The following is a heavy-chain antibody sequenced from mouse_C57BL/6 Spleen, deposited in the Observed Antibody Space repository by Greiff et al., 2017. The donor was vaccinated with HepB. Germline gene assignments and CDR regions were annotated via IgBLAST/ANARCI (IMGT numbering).Heavy chain of an antibody. J-gene: IGHJ3*01. CDR3: ARSGPTGWFAY. V-gene: IGHV1-69*01. CDR1: GYTFTSYW. Sequence: VQLQQPGAELVMPGASVKLSCKASGYTFTSYWMHWVKQRPGQGLEWIGEIDPSDSYTNYNQKFKGKSTLTVDKSSSTAYMQLSSLTSEDSAVYYCARSGPTGWFAYWGQGTLVTVSA. CDR2: IDPSDSYT. D-gene: IGHD3-1*01.